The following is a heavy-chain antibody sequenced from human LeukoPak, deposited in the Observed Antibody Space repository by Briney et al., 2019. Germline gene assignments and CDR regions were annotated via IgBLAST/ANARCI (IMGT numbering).Heavy chain of an antibody. J-gene: IGHJ2*01. CDR2: IYYSGST. V-gene: IGHV4-59*08. Sequence: PSETLSLTCTVSGGSISSYYWIWIRQPPGKGLEWIGYIYYSGSTNYNPSLKSRVTISVDTSKNQFSLKLSSVTAADTAVYYCARRYGSGGYFDLWGRGTLVTVSS. CDR3: ARRYGSGGYFDL. CDR1: GGSISSYY. D-gene: IGHD6-19*01.